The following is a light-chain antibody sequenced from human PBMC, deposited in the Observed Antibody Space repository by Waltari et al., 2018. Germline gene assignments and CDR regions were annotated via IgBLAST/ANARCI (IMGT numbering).Light chain of an antibody. CDR3: CSYAGAYTLGV. V-gene: IGLV2-11*01. J-gene: IGLJ1*01. CDR1: SSDVGGYYF. Sequence: QSALTQPRSVSGSPGQSVTIPCTGTSSDVGGYYFVSWYQQHPGKAPKLLIYDVSKRPSGVPDHFSGSKSGNTASLTISGLQAEDEADYFCCSYAGAYTLGVFGTGTKVTVL. CDR2: DVS.